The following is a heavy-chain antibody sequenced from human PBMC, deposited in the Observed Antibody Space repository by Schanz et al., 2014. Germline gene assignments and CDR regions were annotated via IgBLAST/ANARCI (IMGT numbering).Heavy chain of an antibody. CDR3: AREQIMAAAGLVDY. CDR1: GFTISSYS. J-gene: IGHJ4*01. D-gene: IGHD6-13*01. Sequence: EVHLVESGGGLVKRGGSLRLSCAASGFTISSYSMNWVRQAPGKGLEWVSSISSSGSYIYYADSVKGRFTISRDNAKNALLLQRNSLRAEDTAVYYCAREQIMAAAGLVDYWGHGTLVTVSS. CDR2: ISSSGSYI. V-gene: IGHV3-21*04.